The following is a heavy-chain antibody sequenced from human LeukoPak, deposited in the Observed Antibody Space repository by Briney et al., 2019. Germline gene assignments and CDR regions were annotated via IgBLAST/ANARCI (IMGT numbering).Heavy chain of an antibody. CDR3: ARALFGLPSDY. J-gene: IGHJ4*02. CDR1: GFTFSSYA. Sequence: GRSLRLSCAASGFTFSSYAMHWVRQAPGKGLEWVAVISYDGSNKYYAGSVKGRFTISRDNSKNTLYLQMNSLRAEDTAVYYCARALFGLPSDYWGQGTLVTVSS. V-gene: IGHV3-30*04. D-gene: IGHD3-16*01. CDR2: ISYDGSNK.